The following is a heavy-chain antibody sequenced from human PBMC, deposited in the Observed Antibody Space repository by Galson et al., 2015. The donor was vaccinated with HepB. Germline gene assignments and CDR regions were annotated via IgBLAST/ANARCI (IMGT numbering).Heavy chain of an antibody. CDR3: ARDKKDIVATPGVYYYYGMDV. CDR2: INPSGGST. V-gene: IGHV1-46*01. D-gene: IGHD5-12*01. Sequence: SVKVSCKASGYTFTSYYMHWVRQAPGQGLEWMGIINPSGGSTSYAQKFQGRVTMTRDTSTSTVYMELSGLRSEDTAVYYCARDKKDIVATPGVYYYYGMDVWGQGTTVTVSS. J-gene: IGHJ6*02. CDR1: GYTFTSYY.